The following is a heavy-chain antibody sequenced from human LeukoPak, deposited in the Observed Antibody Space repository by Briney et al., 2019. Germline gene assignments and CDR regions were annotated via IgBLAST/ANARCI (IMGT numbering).Heavy chain of an antibody. V-gene: IGHV4-34*01. CDR2: INHSGST. Sequence: PGGSLRLSCTASGFTLSSYWMIWVRQAPGKGLEWIGEINHSGSTNYNPSLKSRVTISVDTSKNQFSLKLSSVTAADTAVYYCARRGLRNDYWGQGTLVTVSS. J-gene: IGHJ4*02. D-gene: IGHD3-10*01. CDR1: GFTLSSYW. CDR3: ARRGLRNDY.